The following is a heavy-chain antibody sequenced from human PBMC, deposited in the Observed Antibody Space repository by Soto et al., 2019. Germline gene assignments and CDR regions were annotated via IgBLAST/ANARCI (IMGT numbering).Heavy chain of an antibody. CDR1: EFTFSSFA. CDR2: IRCSGDST. D-gene: IGHD6-13*01. CDR3: ARLLGYTSSPFDY. Sequence: TGGSRRLSCSASEFTFSSFAMSWFRQAPGKGLEWVANIRCSGDSTDYADSVKGRFTISRDNSKNTLYLQMNSLRAEDTAVYYCARLLGYTSSPFDYWGQGTLVTVSS. J-gene: IGHJ4*02. V-gene: IGHV3-23*01.